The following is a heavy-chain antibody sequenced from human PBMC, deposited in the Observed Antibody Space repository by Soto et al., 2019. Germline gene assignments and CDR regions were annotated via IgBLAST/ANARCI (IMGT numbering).Heavy chain of an antibody. J-gene: IGHJ6*02. Sequence: GASVKVSCKASGYTFTSYYMHWVRQAPGQGLEWMGIINPSGGSTSYAQKFQGRVTMTRDTSTSTVYMELSSLRSEDTAVYYCAREEHLDYYYYGMDVWGQGTTVTVSS. CDR1: GYTFTSYY. CDR3: AREEHLDYYYYGMDV. D-gene: IGHD1-26*01. V-gene: IGHV1-46*01. CDR2: INPSGGST.